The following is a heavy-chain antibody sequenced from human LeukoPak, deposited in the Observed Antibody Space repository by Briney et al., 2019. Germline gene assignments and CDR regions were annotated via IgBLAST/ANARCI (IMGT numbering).Heavy chain of an antibody. D-gene: IGHD3-10*01. CDR2: ISPSGDIT. CDR3: ARGQRAPSCDY. Sequence: PGGSLRLSCAASGFTFSSSAMSWVRQAPGKGLEWVSGISPSGDITYYADSVRGRFTISRDNSKNTLYLQMNSLRAEDTAVYYCARGQRAPSCDYWGQGTLVTVSS. J-gene: IGHJ4*02. V-gene: IGHV3-23*01. CDR1: GFTFSSSA.